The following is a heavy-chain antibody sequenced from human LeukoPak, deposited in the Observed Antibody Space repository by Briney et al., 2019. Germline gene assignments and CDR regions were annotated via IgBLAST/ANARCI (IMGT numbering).Heavy chain of an antibody. CDR1: GGSFSGYY. D-gene: IGHD3-10*01. CDR3: ARGLGFSGSTYDY. V-gene: IGHV4-34*01. Sequence: SVTLSLTCAVYGGSFSGYYWSWIRQPPGKGLEWIGEINHSGSTNYNPSLKSRVTISVDTSKNQFSLKLSSVTAADTAVYYCARGLGFSGSTYDYWGQGTLVTVSS. CDR2: INHSGST. J-gene: IGHJ4*02.